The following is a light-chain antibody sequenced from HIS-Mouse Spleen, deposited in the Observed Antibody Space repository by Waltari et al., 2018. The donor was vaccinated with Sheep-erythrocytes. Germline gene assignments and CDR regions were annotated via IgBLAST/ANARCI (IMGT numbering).Light chain of an antibody. CDR2: DVS. V-gene: IGLV2-11*01. CDR1: SSDVGVYNY. J-gene: IGLJ1*01. Sequence: QSALTQPRSVSGSPGQSVTISCTGPSSDVGVYNYVTWYQQHPGKAPKPMIYDVSKRPSGVPDRFSGSKSGNTASLTISGLQAEDEADYYCCSYAGSYNHVFATGTKVTVL. CDR3: CSYAGSYNHV.